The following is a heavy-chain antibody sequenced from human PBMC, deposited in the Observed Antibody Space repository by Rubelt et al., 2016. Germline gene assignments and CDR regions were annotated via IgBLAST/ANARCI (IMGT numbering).Heavy chain of an antibody. CDR1: GFTFNNNA. CDR2: LSDGGGSD. V-gene: IGHV3-23*01. Sequence: VQLLDSGGGLVQPGGSLRLSCAASGFTFNNNALSWVRQAPRQGLEWVSSLSDGGGSDYYADSVKGRFTISRDTSKKTLYLQMNGLRAEDTAVYFCAKDRSSSSILYGMDVWGQGTTVTVSS. J-gene: IGHJ6*02. CDR3: AKDRSSSSILYGMDV. D-gene: IGHD2-2*01.